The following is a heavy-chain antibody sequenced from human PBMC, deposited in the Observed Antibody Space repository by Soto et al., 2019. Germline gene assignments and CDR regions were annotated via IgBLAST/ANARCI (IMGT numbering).Heavy chain of an antibody. Sequence: SETLSLTCTVPGRSIISSSYYWGWIRQPPGKGLEWIGCIYYSGSTYYNPSLKSRVTISVDTSKNQFSLKLSSVTAADTAVYYCARHDVAGDLGRLRYFDWSYEHNYGMDVWGQGTTVT. J-gene: IGHJ6*02. V-gene: IGHV4-39*01. CDR3: ARHDVAGDLGRLRYFDWSYEHNYGMDV. CDR2: IYYSGST. CDR1: GRSIISSSYY. D-gene: IGHD3-9*01.